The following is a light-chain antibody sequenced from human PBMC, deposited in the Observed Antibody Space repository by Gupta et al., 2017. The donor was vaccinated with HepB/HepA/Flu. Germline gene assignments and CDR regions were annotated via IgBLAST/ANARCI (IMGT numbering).Light chain of an antibody. V-gene: IGLV1-40*01. CDR3: QSYDSSLRVV. CDR1: RSNIGAGYD. J-gene: IGLJ2*01. Sequence: QSVLTQPPSVSGAPGQRVTISCTGSRSNIGAGYDVHWSPRCPGRAPKVLIYGNTNRPAGVPARFSASKSGTAASLAISGLQAEDDADYYCQSYDSSLRVVFGGGTKVTVL. CDR2: GNT.